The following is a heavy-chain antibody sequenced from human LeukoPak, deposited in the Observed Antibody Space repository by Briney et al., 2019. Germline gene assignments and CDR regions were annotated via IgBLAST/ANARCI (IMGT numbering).Heavy chain of an antibody. J-gene: IGHJ4*02. CDR3: ARLGRSRSSGFFDY. Sequence: SETLSLTCIVSGGSMSGYYWSWIRQPPGKGLEWIGHTFSSGATTYNPSLKSRVTISVDTSRSQFSLNLSSVTAADTAVYYCARLGRSRSSGFFDYWGQGTLVTVSS. CDR1: GGSMSGYY. CDR2: TFSSGAT. D-gene: IGHD6-25*01. V-gene: IGHV4-4*09.